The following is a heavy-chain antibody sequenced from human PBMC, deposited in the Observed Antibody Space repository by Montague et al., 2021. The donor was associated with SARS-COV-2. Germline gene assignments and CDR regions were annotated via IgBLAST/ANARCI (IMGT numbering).Heavy chain of an antibody. V-gene: IGHV3-23*01. J-gene: IGHJ5*01. Sequence: SLRLSCAASGFIFNDYAINWVRQTPGKALEWVSAISGSGGGTYNAESVKGRFTTSRDTSKNTVYLQMNSLRLEDTALYFCARDHERVGWPLDSWGQGTLVIVSS. D-gene: IGHD2-2*01. CDR2: ISGSGGGT. CDR1: GFIFNDYA. CDR3: ARDHERVGWPLDS.